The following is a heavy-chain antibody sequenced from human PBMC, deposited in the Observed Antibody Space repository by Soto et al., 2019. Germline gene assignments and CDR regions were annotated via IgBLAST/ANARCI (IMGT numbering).Heavy chain of an antibody. D-gene: IGHD3-10*01. Sequence: EVQLVESGGGLVQPGGSLRLSCAASGFTFSSYSMNWVRQAPGKGLEWVSYISSSSSTIYYADSVKGRFTISRDNAKNSLYLQMNSLRDEDTAVYYCERDNPSSRAYHFDYWGQGTLVTVSS. CDR3: ERDNPSSRAYHFDY. J-gene: IGHJ4*02. CDR1: GFTFSSYS. CDR2: ISSSSSTI. V-gene: IGHV3-48*02.